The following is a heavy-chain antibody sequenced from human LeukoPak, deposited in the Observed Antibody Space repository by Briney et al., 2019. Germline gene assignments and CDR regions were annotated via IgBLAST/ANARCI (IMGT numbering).Heavy chain of an antibody. J-gene: IGHJ4*02. CDR2: ISGSGGST. D-gene: IGHD1-26*01. CDR1: GFTFSSYA. Sequence: GGSLRLSCAASGFTFSSYAMSWVRQAPGKGLKWVSAISGSGGSTYYADSVKGRFTISRDNSKNTLYLQMNSLRAEDTAVYYCAKDGVTSGSYGAFDYWGQGTLVTVSS. CDR3: AKDGVTSGSYGAFDY. V-gene: IGHV3-23*01.